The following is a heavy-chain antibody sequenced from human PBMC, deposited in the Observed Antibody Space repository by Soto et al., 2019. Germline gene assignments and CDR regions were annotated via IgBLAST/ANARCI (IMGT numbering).Heavy chain of an antibody. J-gene: IGHJ4*02. CDR2: IYYSGST. V-gene: IGHV4-30-4*01. D-gene: IGHD3-3*01. Sequence: PSETLSLTCTVSGGSISSGDYYWSWIRQPPGKGLEWIGYIYYSGSTYYNPSLKSRVTISVDTSKNQFSLKLSSVTAADTAVYYCARVYDFWSGYYIDYWGQGTLVTVSS. CDR3: ARVYDFWSGYYIDY. CDR1: GGSISSGDYY.